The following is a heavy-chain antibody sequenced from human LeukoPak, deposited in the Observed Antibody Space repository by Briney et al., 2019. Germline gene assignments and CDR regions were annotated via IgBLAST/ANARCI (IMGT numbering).Heavy chain of an antibody. Sequence: GGSPRLSCAASGFTFSSYAMSWVRQAPGKGLEWVSAISGSGSSTDYADSVKGRFTISRDNSKNTLYLQMNSLRAEDTAVYYCARELSSGYYLYDAFDIWGQGTMVTVSS. J-gene: IGHJ3*02. V-gene: IGHV3-23*01. CDR3: ARELSSGYYLYDAFDI. D-gene: IGHD3-22*01. CDR1: GFTFSSYA. CDR2: ISGSGSST.